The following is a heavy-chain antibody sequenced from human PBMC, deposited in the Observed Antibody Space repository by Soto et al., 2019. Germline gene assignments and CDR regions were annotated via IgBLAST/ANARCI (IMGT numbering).Heavy chain of an antibody. CDR3: AILPWSRRDLDH. D-gene: IGHD3-3*01. CDR1: GDSISSSNYY. V-gene: IGHV4-39*01. J-gene: IGHJ4*02. Sequence: QLQLQESGPGLVKPSETLSLTCTVSGDSISSSNYYWGWIRQPPGKGLEWIGSMYNGGSTYYNPSLKCRVTISVDTSKIQFSLELSSVTAADTAVYYCAILPWSRRDLDHWGQGTLVTVSS. CDR2: MYNGGST.